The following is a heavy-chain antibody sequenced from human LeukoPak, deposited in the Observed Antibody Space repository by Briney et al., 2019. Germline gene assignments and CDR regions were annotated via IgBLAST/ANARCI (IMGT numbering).Heavy chain of an antibody. CDR3: ARDSSRYRLWFGDPKLGY. CDR2: IWYDGSNK. CDR1: GFTFSSYG. V-gene: IGHV3-33*01. Sequence: PGGSLRLSCAASGFTFSSYGMHWVRQAPGKGLERVAVIWYDGSNKYYADSVKGRFTISRDNSKNTLYLQMNSLRAEDTAVYYCARDSSRYRLWFGDPKLGYWGQGTLVTVSS. J-gene: IGHJ4*02. D-gene: IGHD3-10*01.